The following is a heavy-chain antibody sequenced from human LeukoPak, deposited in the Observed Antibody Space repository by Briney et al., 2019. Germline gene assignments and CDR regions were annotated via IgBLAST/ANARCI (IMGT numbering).Heavy chain of an antibody. J-gene: IGHJ6*03. CDR2: IYYSGST. CDR3: ASTGGWYGGYYYYMDV. D-gene: IGHD6-19*01. Sequence: SETLSLTCTVSGGSISSGDYYWSWIRQPPGKGLEWIGYIYYSGSTYYNPSLKSRVAISVDTSKNQFSLKLSSVTAADTAVYYCASTGGWYGGYYYYMDVWGKGTTVTVSS. V-gene: IGHV4-30-4*08. CDR1: GGSISSGDYY.